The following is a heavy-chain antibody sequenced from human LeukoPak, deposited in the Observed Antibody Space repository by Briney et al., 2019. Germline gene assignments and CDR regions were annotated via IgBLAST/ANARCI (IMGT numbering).Heavy chain of an antibody. CDR2: INPNSGGT. J-gene: IGHJ4*02. CDR3: ARGDYYDSSGYVDY. V-gene: IGHV1-2*02. CDR1: GYTFTGYY. D-gene: IGHD3-22*01. Sequence: ASVKVSCKASGYTFTGYYMHWVRQAPGQGLEWMGWINPNSGGTNYAQKFQGRVTMTRDTSISTAYMELSRLRSDDTAVYYCARGDYYDSSGYVDYWGQGTLVTVSS.